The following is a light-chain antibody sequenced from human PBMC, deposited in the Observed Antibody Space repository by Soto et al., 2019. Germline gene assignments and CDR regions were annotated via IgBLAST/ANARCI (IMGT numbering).Light chain of an antibody. V-gene: IGLV2-14*01. CDR2: EVS. J-gene: IGLJ7*01. CDR1: SSDVGSYNY. CDR3: SSYASISSRV. Sequence: QSALTQPASVSGSPGQSITISCTGTSSDVGSYNYVSWYQQHPGNATKLMIYEVSNRPSGVSNRFSCSTSGNTASLIISGLHAEDEANYYCSSYASISSRVFGGGTQLTVL.